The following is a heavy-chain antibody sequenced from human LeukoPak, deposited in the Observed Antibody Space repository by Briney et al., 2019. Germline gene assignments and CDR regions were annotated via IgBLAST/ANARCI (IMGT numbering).Heavy chain of an antibody. D-gene: IGHD6-19*01. J-gene: IGHJ4*02. CDR1: GGSFSGYY. Sequence: SETLSLTCAVYGGSFSGYYWSWIRQPPGKGLEWIGEINHSGSTNYNPSLKSRVTISVDTSKNQFSLKLSSVTAADTAVYYCARRGLSGWYVRYWGQGTLVTVSS. CDR2: INHSGST. V-gene: IGHV4-34*01. CDR3: ARRGLSGWYVRY.